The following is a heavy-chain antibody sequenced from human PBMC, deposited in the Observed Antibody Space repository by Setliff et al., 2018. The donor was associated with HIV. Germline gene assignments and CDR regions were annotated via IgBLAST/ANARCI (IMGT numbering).Heavy chain of an antibody. V-gene: IGHV3-48*03. CDR3: ARAGYCSGGSCYYFDY. D-gene: IGHD2-15*01. Sequence: GGSLRLSCAASGFTFSSYEMNWARQAPGKGLEWVSYISSSGSTIYYADSVKGRFTISRDNAKNSLYLQMNSLRAEDTAVYYCARAGYCSGGSCYYFDYWGQGTLVTVSS. CDR2: ISSSGSTI. J-gene: IGHJ4*02. CDR1: GFTFSSYE.